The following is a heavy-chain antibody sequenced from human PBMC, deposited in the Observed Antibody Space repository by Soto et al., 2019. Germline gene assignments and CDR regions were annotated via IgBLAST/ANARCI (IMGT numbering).Heavy chain of an antibody. Sequence: EVQLLESGGGLVQPGGSLRLSCEASGFTFSSYAMSWVRQAPGKGLEWVSGISGSGGSTYHADSVKGRFTISRDNSKNTLYLQMNSLRAEDTAVYSCAKPPVPYDSSGYLWYFDLWGRGTLVTVSS. CDR3: AKPPVPYDSSGYLWYFDL. CDR1: GFTFSSYA. J-gene: IGHJ2*01. CDR2: ISGSGGST. D-gene: IGHD3-22*01. V-gene: IGHV3-23*01.